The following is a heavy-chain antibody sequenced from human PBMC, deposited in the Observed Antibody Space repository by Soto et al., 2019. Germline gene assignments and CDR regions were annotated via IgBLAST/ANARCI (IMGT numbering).Heavy chain of an antibody. CDR1: GYTFTSYG. J-gene: IGHJ6*02. CDR3: ARDHDSAVYYYYGMDV. D-gene: IGHD3-22*01. Sequence: QVQLVQSGAEVKKPGASVKVSCKASGYTFTSYGISWVRQAPGQGLEWMGWISAYNGNTNYAQKLQGRVTMTTDTSTSTADMELRSLKSDDTAVYYCARDHDSAVYYYYGMDVWGQGTTVTVSS. CDR2: ISAYNGNT. V-gene: IGHV1-18*01.